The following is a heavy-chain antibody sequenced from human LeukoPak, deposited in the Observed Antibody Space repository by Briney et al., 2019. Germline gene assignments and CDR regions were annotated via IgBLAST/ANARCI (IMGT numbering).Heavy chain of an antibody. CDR1: GFTFSDYY. Sequence: PGGSLRLSCAASGFTFSDYYMSWIRQAPGKGLEWVSYISGSSCYTDYADSVKGRFTISRDNAKNSLHLQMNSLTAADTAVYYCASLQSGKGHFDYWGQGTLVIVSS. CDR3: ASLQSGKGHFDY. CDR2: ISGSSCYT. V-gene: IGHV3-11*03. J-gene: IGHJ4*02. D-gene: IGHD3-10*01.